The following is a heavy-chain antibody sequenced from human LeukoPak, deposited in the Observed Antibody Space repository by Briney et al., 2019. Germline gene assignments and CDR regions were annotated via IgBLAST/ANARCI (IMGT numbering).Heavy chain of an antibody. V-gene: IGHV3-23*01. D-gene: IGHD3-9*01. CDR1: GFTFSSYA. J-gene: IGHJ4*02. CDR3: AKDHYYDILTGYYTLFDY. CDR2: ISGSGGST. Sequence: GGSLRLSCAASGFTFSSYAMSWVRQAPGKGLEWVSAISGSGGSTYYADSVKGRFTISRDNSKNTLYLQMNSLRAEDTAVCYCAKDHYYDILTGYYTLFDYWGQGTLVTVSS.